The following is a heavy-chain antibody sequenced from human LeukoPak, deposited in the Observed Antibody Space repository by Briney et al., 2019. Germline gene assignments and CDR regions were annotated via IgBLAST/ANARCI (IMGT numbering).Heavy chain of an antibody. CDR2: IWYDGTNT. Sequence: PGRSLRLSCAASGFTFSSYAMHWVRQAPGKGPEWVARIWYDGTNTYYVDSVKGRFTISRDNAKNTLYLQMNSLRAEDTAVYYCARGIFGVGIFNYWGQGTLVTVSS. CDR1: GFTFSSYA. D-gene: IGHD3-3*01. J-gene: IGHJ4*02. V-gene: IGHV3-33*01. CDR3: ARGIFGVGIFNY.